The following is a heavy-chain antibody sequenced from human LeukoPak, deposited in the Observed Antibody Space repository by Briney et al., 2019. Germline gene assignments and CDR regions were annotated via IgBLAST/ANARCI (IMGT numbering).Heavy chain of an antibody. J-gene: IGHJ4*02. CDR2: IRFDGSDR. V-gene: IGHV3-30*02. CDR3: AKAGAMILQHYFDY. D-gene: IGHD3-22*01. Sequence: PGGSLRLSCAASGFSFSTYWMSWVRQAPGKGLEWVAFIRFDGSDRYYTDSVKGRFTLYRDISRNTLYLQMNSLRADDTAVYYCAKAGAMILQHYFDYWGQGTLVTVSS. CDR1: GFSFSTYW.